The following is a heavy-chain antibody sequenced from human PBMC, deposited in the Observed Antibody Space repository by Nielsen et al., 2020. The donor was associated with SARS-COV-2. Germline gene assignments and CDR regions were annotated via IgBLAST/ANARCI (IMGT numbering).Heavy chain of an antibody. CDR3: ARRPYNSSSSTAGSYYYMDV. CDR1: GFTFSSYS. D-gene: IGHD6-6*01. CDR2: ISSSSSYI. J-gene: IGHJ6*03. Sequence: GESLKISCAASGFTFSSYSMNWVRQAPGKGLEWVSSISSSSSYIYYADSVKGRFTISRDNAKNSLYLQMNSLRAEDTAVYYCARRPYNSSSSTAGSYYYMDVWGKGTTVTVSS. V-gene: IGHV3-21*01.